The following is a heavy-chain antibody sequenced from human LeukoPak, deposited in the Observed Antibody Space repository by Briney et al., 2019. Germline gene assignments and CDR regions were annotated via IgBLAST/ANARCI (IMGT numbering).Heavy chain of an antibody. CDR2: IKSKTDGGTT. J-gene: IGHJ4*02. V-gene: IGHV3-15*01. CDR3: TTALYGSGRTDY. D-gene: IGHD3-10*01. CDR1: GFTFSSYA. Sequence: GGSLRLSCAASGFTFSSYAMSWVRQAPGKGLEWVGRIKSKTDGGTTDYAAPVKGRFTISRDDSKNTLYLQMNSLKTEDTAVYYCTTALYGSGRTDYWGQGTLVTVSS.